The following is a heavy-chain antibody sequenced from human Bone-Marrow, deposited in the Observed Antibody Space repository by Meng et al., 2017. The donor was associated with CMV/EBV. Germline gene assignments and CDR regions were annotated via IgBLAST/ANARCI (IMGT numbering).Heavy chain of an antibody. CDR2: ISSSSSYI. J-gene: IGHJ4*02. CDR1: GFTFSSYG. CDR3: ARDLGSGSPLGYLSY. D-gene: IGHD3-10*01. V-gene: IGHV3-21*01. Sequence: GESLKISCAASGFTFSSYGMHWVRQAPGKGLEWVSSISSSSSYIYYADSVKGRFTISRDNAKNSLYLQMNSLRAEDTAVYYCARDLGSGSPLGYLSYWGQGTLVTVSS.